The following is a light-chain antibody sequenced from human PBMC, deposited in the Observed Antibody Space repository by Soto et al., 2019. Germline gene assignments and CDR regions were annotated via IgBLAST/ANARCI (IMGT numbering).Light chain of an antibody. V-gene: IGKV1-39*01. J-gene: IGKJ2*01. Sequence: DIQLTQSPSSLSASEGDTVTITCRASHSINSHLNWYQQKSGEAPKFLIYGTSDLHTGVPSRFRRSGSGTDFTLTISSLQPEDCAIYYCQQSYSTPFTFGQGTKLEIK. CDR1: HSINSH. CDR3: QQSYSTPFT. CDR2: GTS.